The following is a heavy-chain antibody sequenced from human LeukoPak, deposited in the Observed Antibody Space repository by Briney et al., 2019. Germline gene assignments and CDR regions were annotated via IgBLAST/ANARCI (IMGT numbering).Heavy chain of an antibody. CDR2: IYSGGST. V-gene: IGHV3-53*01. CDR3: ARALSYGLQSHPVH. J-gene: IGHJ1*01. D-gene: IGHD3-10*01. CDR1: GFTVSSDY. Sequence: GGSLRLSCVASGFTVSSDYMSWVRQAPGKGLEWVSAIYSGGSTYYADSVKGRFTISRDNSKNTVYLEVNSLRAEDTAVYYCARALSYGLQSHPVHWGQGTLVTVSP.